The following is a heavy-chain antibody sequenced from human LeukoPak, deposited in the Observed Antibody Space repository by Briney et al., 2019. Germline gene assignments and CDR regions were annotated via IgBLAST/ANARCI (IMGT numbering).Heavy chain of an antibody. J-gene: IGHJ6*03. D-gene: IGHD5-12*01. V-gene: IGHV4-39*01. CDR1: GGSISSGGYY. CDR2: IYYSGTT. CDR3: ARHEYGIGGGYDRPSYYYYMDV. Sequence: PSETLSLTCTVSGGSISSGGYYWSWIRQHPGKGLEWIGYIYYSGTTYYNPSLKSRVTISVDTSKNQFSLKLSSVTAADTAVYYCARHEYGIGGGYDRPSYYYYMDVWGKGTTVTVSS.